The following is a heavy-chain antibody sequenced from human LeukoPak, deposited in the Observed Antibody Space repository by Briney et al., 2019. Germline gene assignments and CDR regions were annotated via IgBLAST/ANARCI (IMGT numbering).Heavy chain of an antibody. J-gene: IGHJ4*02. CDR3: AKDSLRYCSSTSCYADY. CDR1: GFTFSSYA. V-gene: IGHV3-23*01. Sequence: GGSLRLSCAASGFTFSSYAMSWVRQAPGKGLEWVSAISGSGGSTYYADSVKGRFTISRDNSKNTLYLQMNSLRAEDTAVYYYAKDSLRYCSSTSCYADYWGQGTLVTVSS. CDR2: ISGSGGST. D-gene: IGHD2-2*01.